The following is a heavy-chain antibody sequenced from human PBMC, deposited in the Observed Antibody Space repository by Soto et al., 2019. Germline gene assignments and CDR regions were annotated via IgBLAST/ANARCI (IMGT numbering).Heavy chain of an antibody. D-gene: IGHD4-17*01. CDR2: VYSRGST. CDR1: GDSITSNNHY. CDR3: ARQYTVTVSYFDY. V-gene: IGHV4-39*01. Sequence: PSETLSLTCTVSGDSITSNNHYWVWIRQPPGKGLEWIGAVYSRGSTYYNPSLKSRVSMSVDTFKNQFSLNVSSVTAADTALYFCARQYTVTVSYFDYWGLGTLVTVSS. J-gene: IGHJ4*02.